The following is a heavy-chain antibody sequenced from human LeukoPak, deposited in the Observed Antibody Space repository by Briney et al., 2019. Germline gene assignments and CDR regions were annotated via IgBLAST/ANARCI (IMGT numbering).Heavy chain of an antibody. Sequence: NTSETLSLTCTVSGGSISSGSYYWSWIRQPAGKGLEWIGRIYTSGSTNYNPSLKSRVTISVDTSKNQFSLKLSSVTAADTAVYYCARGGGYYHSYYFDYWGQGTLVTVSS. CDR1: GGSISSGSYY. V-gene: IGHV4-61*02. CDR3: ARGGGYYHSYYFDY. D-gene: IGHD3-22*01. J-gene: IGHJ4*02. CDR2: IYTSGST.